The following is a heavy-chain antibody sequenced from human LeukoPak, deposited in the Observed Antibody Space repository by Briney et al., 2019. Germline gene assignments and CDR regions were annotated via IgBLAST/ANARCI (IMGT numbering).Heavy chain of an antibody. Sequence: ASVKVSCKASGYTFTSYDINWVRQATGQGLEWMGWMNPNSGNTGYVQKFQGRVTMTRSTSISTAYMELSSLRSEDTAVYYCARTLLYGSGTPPDYWGQGTLVTVSS. J-gene: IGHJ4*02. CDR2: MNPNSGNT. V-gene: IGHV1-8*01. CDR3: ARTLLYGSGTPPDY. CDR1: GYTFTSYD. D-gene: IGHD3-10*01.